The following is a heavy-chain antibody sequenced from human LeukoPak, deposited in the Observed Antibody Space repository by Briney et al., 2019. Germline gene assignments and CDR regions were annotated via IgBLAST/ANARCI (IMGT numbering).Heavy chain of an antibody. J-gene: IGHJ4*02. CDR1: GYTFTSYG. CDR2: IIPILGIA. V-gene: IGHV1-69*04. CDR3: ARVGPTHPGYCSGGSCFSDY. Sequence: SVKVSCKASGYTFTSYGISWVRQAPGQGLEWMGRIIPILGIANYAQKFQGRVTITADKSTSTAYMELSSLRSEDTAVYYCARVGPTHPGYCSGGSCFSDYWGQGTLVTVSS. D-gene: IGHD2-15*01.